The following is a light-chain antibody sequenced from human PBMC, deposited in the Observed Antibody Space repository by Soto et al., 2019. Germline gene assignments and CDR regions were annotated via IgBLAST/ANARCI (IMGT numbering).Light chain of an antibody. CDR1: QTVLHGSNY. CDR2: WAS. Sequence: DIVLTQSPDSLAVSPGERATTNCKSSQTVLHGSNYLAWYQQKPGQPPKLLIYWASTRESGVPDRFSGSGSGTDFTLTITSLQPEDFAVYYCQQYYTTPVTFGQGTKVEIK. V-gene: IGKV4-1*01. J-gene: IGKJ1*01. CDR3: QQYYTTPVT.